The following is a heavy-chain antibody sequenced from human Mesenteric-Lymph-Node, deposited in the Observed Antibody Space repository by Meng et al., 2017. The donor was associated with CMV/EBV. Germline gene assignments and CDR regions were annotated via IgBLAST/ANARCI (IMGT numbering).Heavy chain of an antibody. D-gene: IGHD3-22*01. J-gene: IGHJ4*02. V-gene: IGHV4-34*01. Sequence: ESLKISCAASGFTFGDYFMSWIRQAPGKGLEWIGEINHSGSTNYNPSLKSRVTISVDTSKNQFSLKLSSVTAADTAVYYCARDWYYYDSSGLDYWGQGTLVTVSS. CDR1: GFTFGDYF. CDR3: ARDWYYYDSSGLDY. CDR2: INHSGST.